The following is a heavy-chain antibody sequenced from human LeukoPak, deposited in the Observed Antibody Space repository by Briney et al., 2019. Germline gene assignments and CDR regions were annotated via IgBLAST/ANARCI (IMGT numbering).Heavy chain of an antibody. J-gene: IGHJ5*02. D-gene: IGHD1-26*01. CDR2: ISSSSSYI. CDR1: GFTFSSFT. CDR3: ARGEVGATTGWFDP. Sequence: GGSLRLSCAASGFTFSSFTMNWARQVPGKGLEWVSSISSSSSYIYYADSVKGRFTISRDNAKNSLYLQMNSLRAEDTAVYYCARGEVGATTGWFDPWGQGTLVTVSS. V-gene: IGHV3-21*01.